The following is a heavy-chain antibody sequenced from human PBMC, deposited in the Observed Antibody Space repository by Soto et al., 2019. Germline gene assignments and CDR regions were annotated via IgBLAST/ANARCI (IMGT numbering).Heavy chain of an antibody. CDR3: ARYFHNYSGPTI. D-gene: IGHD5-12*01. CDR2: VDHSGST. CDR1: VYVITSGYY. V-gene: IGHV4-38-2*01. Sequence: SETLSLTCVFSVYVITSGYYWGWIRQPPGKGLEWIGTVDHSGSTYYDPSLQGRVTISIDTSKNQFSLKLTSVTAADTALYYCARYFHNYSGPTIWGQGTLVSVSS. J-gene: IGHJ4*02.